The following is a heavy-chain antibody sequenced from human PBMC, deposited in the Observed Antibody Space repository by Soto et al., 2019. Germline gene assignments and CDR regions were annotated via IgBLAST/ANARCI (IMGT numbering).Heavy chain of an antibody. CDR3: ARHVAVATISWGTYGMDV. J-gene: IGHJ6*02. Sequence: EVQLVESGGGLVQPGGSLRLSCAASGFTFSSYWMHWVRQAPGEGLVWVSRINSDGSNTTYAVSVKGRFTTSRDNAKNTLFLQMNSLRGEDTAVYYCARHVAVATISWGTYGMDVWGQGTTVTVSS. CDR1: GFTFSSYW. D-gene: IGHD5-12*01. V-gene: IGHV3-74*01. CDR2: INSDGSNT.